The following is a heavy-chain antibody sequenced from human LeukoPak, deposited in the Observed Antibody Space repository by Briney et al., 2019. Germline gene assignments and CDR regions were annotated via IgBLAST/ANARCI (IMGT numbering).Heavy chain of an antibody. CDR2: IYYSGST. V-gene: IGHV4-59*08. J-gene: IGHJ4*02. CDR3: ARHPSTGSRIFDY. CDR1: GGSISGYY. D-gene: IGHD1-1*01. Sequence: SETLSLTSTVSGGSISGYYWSWIRQPPGKGLEWIGYIYYSGSTNYNPSPKSRVTISVDTSKNQFSLKLSSVTAADTAVYYCARHPSTGSRIFDYWGQGTLVTVSS.